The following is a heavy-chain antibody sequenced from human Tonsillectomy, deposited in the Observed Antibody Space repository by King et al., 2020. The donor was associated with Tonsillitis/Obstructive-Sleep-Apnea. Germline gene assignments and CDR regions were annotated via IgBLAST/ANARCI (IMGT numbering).Heavy chain of an antibody. Sequence: VQLVQSGAEVKKPGASVKVSCKVSGHTLSELSMHWVRQAPGKGLEWLGGFDPEDGEAIYAHRFQGRVTMTEDTSTDTVYMDLSSLRSEDTAVYYCATVYCSRTSCYKDWFDPWGQGTLVTVSS. D-gene: IGHD2-2*02. V-gene: IGHV1-24*01. CDR2: FDPEDGEA. J-gene: IGHJ5*02. CDR1: GHTLSELS. CDR3: ATVYCSRTSCYKDWFDP.